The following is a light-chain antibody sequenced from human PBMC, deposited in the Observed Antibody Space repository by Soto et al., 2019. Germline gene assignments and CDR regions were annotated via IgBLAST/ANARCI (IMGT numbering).Light chain of an antibody. CDR2: GAS. CDR1: QSVSSN. CDR3: QQYNNWPRT. Sequence: EIVMTQSPGTLSVSPGEIATLSCRASQSVSSNLAWYQQKPGQAPSLLIYGASTRATGSPARFSGSGSGTEFALTISSLQSEDVAVYYCQQYNNWPRTFGQGTKVEI. J-gene: IGKJ1*01. V-gene: IGKV3-15*01.